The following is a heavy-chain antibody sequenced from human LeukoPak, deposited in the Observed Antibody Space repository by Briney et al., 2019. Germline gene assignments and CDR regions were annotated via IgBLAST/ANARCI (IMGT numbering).Heavy chain of an antibody. CDR3: ARGDNYYHYYMNV. CDR1: GYTFTGYY. V-gene: IGHV1-2*02. J-gene: IGHJ6*03. CDR2: INPNSGGT. D-gene: IGHD2-15*01. Sequence: ASVKVSCKASGYTFTGYYMHCVRQAPGQGLEWMGWINPNSGGTNYAQKFQGRVTMTRDTSISTAYMELSRLRSEDTAVYYCARGDNYYHYYMNVWGKGTTFTVSS.